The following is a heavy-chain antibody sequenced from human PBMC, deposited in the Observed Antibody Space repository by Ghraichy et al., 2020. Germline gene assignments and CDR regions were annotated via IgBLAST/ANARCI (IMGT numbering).Heavy chain of an antibody. Sequence: GGSLRLSCAVSGFTFSSYAMSWVRQAPGKGLQWVSGITESGLSTYYADSVKGRFTISRDNYQNTRYLQMNSLSAEDTAVYDCAKSGYNSAWNLDYFDYWGQGTLVTVSS. CDR1: GFTFSSYA. D-gene: IGHD6-19*01. J-gene: IGHJ4*02. V-gene: IGHV3-23*01. CDR3: AKSGYNSAWNLDYFDY. CDR2: ITESGLST.